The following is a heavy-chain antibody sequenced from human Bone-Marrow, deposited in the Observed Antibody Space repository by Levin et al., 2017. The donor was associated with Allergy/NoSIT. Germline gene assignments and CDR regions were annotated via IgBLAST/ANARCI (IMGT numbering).Heavy chain of an antibody. D-gene: IGHD3-16*01. CDR1: GFSFDDYT. V-gene: IGHV3-9*01. CDR2: INWNSDNI. J-gene: IGHJ4*02. CDR3: AIDLGRF. Sequence: GGSLRLSCAASGFSFDDYTMHWVRQAPGKGLEWVSGINWNSDNIDYADSVKGRFTISRDNAKNSLYLQMNSLRTEDTALYYCAIDLGRFWGQGTLVTVSS.